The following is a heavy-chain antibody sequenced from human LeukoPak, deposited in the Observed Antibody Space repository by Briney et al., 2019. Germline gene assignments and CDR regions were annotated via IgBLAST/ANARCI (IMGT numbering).Heavy chain of an antibody. V-gene: IGHV4-4*09. CDR1: GVSISRFY. J-gene: IGHJ4*02. D-gene: IGHD1-1*01. CDR3: VQTTGWPGFDY. Sequence: SETLSLTCTTSGVSISRFYWSWVRQPPGKGLEWIGNIYSGVPTYFNPSLKSRVVISVDTSKNQFSLNLTSVTAADKAMYYCVQTTGWPGFDYWGQGILVTVS. CDR2: IYSGVPT.